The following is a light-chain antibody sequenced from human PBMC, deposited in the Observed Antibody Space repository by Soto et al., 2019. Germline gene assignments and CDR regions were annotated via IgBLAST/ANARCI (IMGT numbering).Light chain of an antibody. CDR1: SSDVGGYNY. CDR2: EVS. J-gene: IGLJ3*02. V-gene: IGLV2-14*01. CDR3: SSYTSSSTWV. Sequence: QSVLTQPASVSGSPGQSITISCTGTSSDVGGYNYVSWYQQHPGKAPKLMIYEVSNRPSGVSNRFSGSKSRNTASLTISGLQAEDEADYYCSSYTSSSTWVFGGGTKLTVL.